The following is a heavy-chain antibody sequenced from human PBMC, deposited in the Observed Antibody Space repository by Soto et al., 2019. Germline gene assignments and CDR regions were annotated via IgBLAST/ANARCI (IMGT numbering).Heavy chain of an antibody. CDR3: AGGYCSSTSCSFYYGMDV. CDR1: GFTFSSYS. Sequence: SGGSLRLSCAASGFTFSSYSMNWVRQAPGKGLEWVSSISSSSYIYYADSVKGRFTISRDNAKNSLYLQMNSLRAEDTAVYYCAGGYCSSTSCSFYYGMDVWGQGTTVTVSS. D-gene: IGHD2-2*01. CDR2: ISSSSYI. V-gene: IGHV3-21*01. J-gene: IGHJ6*02.